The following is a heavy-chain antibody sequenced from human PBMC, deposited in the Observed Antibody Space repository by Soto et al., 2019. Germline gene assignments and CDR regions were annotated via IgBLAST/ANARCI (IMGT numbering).Heavy chain of an antibody. J-gene: IGHJ4*02. CDR1: GDSIAPYY. CDR2: IYSSGTT. V-gene: IGHV4-59*01. CDR3: ARTGGYDRRPPDY. D-gene: IGHD3-22*01. Sequence: QVQLHESGPGLVKPSETLSLTCTVSGDSIAPYYWTWIRQPPGRGLEWIGYIYSSGTTNYNPSLKSRVTISIDTSKNQFPLRLNSVTAADTAVYYCARTGGYDRRPPDYWGRGTLVTVSS.